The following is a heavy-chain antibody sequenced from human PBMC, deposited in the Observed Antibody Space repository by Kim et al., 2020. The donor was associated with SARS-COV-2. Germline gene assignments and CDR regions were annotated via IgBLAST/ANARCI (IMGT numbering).Heavy chain of an antibody. CDR3: AKGSSNWYPRDWFDP. D-gene: IGHD6-13*01. J-gene: IGHJ5*02. CDR2: TSGGGGSP. Sequence: GGSLRLSCVASGFTFNNYALTWVRQAPGKGLEWVSVTSGGGGSPKYADSVKGRFTISRDNSKNTLYLQMNRLRVEDTAVYYCAKGSSNWYPRDWFDPWG. V-gene: IGHV3-23*01. CDR1: GFTFNNYA.